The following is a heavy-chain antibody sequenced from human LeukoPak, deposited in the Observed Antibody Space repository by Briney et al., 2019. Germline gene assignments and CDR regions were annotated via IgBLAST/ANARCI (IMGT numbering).Heavy chain of an antibody. CDR2: IYPRDSDT. CDR1: GYRFSSYW. CDR3: ASSVEVAGGRCFDY. D-gene: IGHD6-19*01. J-gene: IGHJ4*02. V-gene: IGHV5-51*01. Sequence: GESLKISCKGSGYRFSSYWIGWVLQMTGKGLEWMGIIYPRDSDTRYIPSFQGQVTISVDKSISTAYLQWSSLEASDTAMYYCASSVEVAGGRCFDYWGQGTLVTVSS.